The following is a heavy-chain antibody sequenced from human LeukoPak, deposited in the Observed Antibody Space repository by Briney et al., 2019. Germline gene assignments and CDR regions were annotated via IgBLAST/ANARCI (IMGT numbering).Heavy chain of an antibody. J-gene: IGHJ4*02. Sequence: PSETLSPTCTVSGYSISSGYYWGWIRQPPGKGLEWIGSIYHSGSTYYNPSLKSRVTISVDTSKNQFSLKLSSVTAADTAVYYCARGIGSPLYYLDYWGQGTLVTVSS. CDR1: GYSISSGYY. CDR2: IYHSGST. V-gene: IGHV4-38-2*02. D-gene: IGHD6-25*01. CDR3: ARGIGSPLYYLDY.